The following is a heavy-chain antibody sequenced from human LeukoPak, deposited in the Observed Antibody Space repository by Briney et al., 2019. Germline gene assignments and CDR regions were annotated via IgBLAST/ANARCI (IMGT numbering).Heavy chain of an antibody. CDR1: GFTFSSYG. CDR2: IWYDGSNK. Sequence: GGSLGLSCAASGFTFSSYGMHWVRQAPGKGLEWVAVIWYDGSNKYYADSVKGRFTISRDNSKNTLYLQMNSLRAEDTAVYYCARDESSGSYYYYFDYWGQGTLVAVSS. J-gene: IGHJ4*02. CDR3: ARDESSGSYYYYFDY. V-gene: IGHV3-33*01. D-gene: IGHD1-26*01.